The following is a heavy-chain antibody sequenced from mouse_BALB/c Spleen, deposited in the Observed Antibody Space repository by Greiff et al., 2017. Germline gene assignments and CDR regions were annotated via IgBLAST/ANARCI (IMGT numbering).Heavy chain of an antibody. CDR2: IWAGGST. CDR3: AKRGGNYPFAY. J-gene: IGHJ3*01. CDR1: GFSLTSYG. Sequence: VQVVESGPGLVAPSQSLSITCTVSGFSLTSYGVRWVRQPPGKGLEWLGVIWAGGSTNYNSALMSKLSISKDNSKSQVFLKLNSLQTDDTATYYCAKRGGNYPFAYWGQGTLVTVSA. D-gene: IGHD2-1*01. V-gene: IGHV2-9*02.